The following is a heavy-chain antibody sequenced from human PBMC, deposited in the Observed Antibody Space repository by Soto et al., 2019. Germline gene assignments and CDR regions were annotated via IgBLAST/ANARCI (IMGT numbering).Heavy chain of an antibody. CDR1: GFTFSSYG. J-gene: IGHJ4*02. D-gene: IGHD5-18*01. Sequence: QVQLVESGGGVVQPGRSLRLSCAASGFTFSSYGMHWARQAPGKGLEWVAVISYDGSNKYYADSVKGRFTISRDNSKNTLYLQMNSLRAEDTAVYYCAKGVQLWLASDYWGQGTLVTVSS. V-gene: IGHV3-30*18. CDR3: AKGVQLWLASDY. CDR2: ISYDGSNK.